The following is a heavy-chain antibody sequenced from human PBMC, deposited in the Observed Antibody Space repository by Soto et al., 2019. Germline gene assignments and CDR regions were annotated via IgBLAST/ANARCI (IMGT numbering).Heavy chain of an antibody. Sequence: QVQLVESGGGVVQPGRSLRLSCAASGFTFSSYAMHWVRQAPGKGLEWVAVISYDGSNKYYADSVKGRFTISRDNSKNTLYLQMNSLRAEDTAVYYCARDQEGSGSYYQGVYYYGMDVWGQGTTVTVSS. V-gene: IGHV3-30-3*01. CDR1: GFTFSSYA. CDR2: ISYDGSNK. D-gene: IGHD3-10*01. CDR3: ARDQEGSGSYYQGVYYYGMDV. J-gene: IGHJ6*02.